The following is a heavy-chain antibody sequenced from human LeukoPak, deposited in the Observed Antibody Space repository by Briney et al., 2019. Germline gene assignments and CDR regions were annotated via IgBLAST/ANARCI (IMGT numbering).Heavy chain of an antibody. CDR1: GYTFTSYG. CDR2: ISGYNGDT. CDR3: ARLAVAGHFDH. V-gene: IGHV1-18*01. Sequence: ASVSVSCKASGYTFTSYGISWVRQAPGQGLEWMGWISGYNGDTNYAQKLQGRVTMTTDTSTSTVYMELRSLRSDDTAVYFCARLAVAGHFDHWGQGTLVTVSS. J-gene: IGHJ4*02. D-gene: IGHD6-19*01.